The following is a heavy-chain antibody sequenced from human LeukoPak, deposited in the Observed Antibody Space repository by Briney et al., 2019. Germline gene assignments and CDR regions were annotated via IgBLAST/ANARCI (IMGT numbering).Heavy chain of an antibody. D-gene: IGHD3-3*02. CDR2: IYYSGGT. CDR1: GGSISGYY. Sequence: SETLSLTCTVSGGSISGYYWSWIRRPPGKELEWIGYIYYSGGTNYNPSLKSRVTISVDTSNNQFSLKLSSVTAADTAVYYCARGARRGIFYMDVWGRGTTVTVSS. J-gene: IGHJ6*03. V-gene: IGHV4-59*01. CDR3: ARGARRGIFYMDV.